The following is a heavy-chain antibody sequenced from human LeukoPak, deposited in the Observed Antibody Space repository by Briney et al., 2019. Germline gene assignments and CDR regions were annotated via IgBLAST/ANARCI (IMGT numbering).Heavy chain of an antibody. J-gene: IGHJ4*02. CDR1: GFPFSTYT. CDR3: ARDRYSSSWALDY. CDR2: ISSSSSYI. D-gene: IGHD6-13*01. Sequence: PGGSLRLSCAASGFPFSTYTMNWVRQAPGKGLEWVSSISSSSSYIYYADSMKGRFTISRDNAKNSLYLQMNNLRAEDTAVYYCARDRYSSSWALDYWGQGTLVTVSS. V-gene: IGHV3-21*01.